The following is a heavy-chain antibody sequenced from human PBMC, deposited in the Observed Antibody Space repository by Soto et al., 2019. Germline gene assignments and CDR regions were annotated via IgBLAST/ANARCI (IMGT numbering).Heavy chain of an antibody. J-gene: IGHJ5*02. CDR3: AILGTSSLTEVWFDP. V-gene: IGHV1-18*01. CDR2: ISAYNGNT. CDR1: GYTFTSYG. Sequence: ASVKLSCKACGYTFTSYGISWVRQAPGQGLEWMGWISAYNGNTNYAQKLQGRVTMTTGTSTSTAYMELRSLRSDDTAVYYCAILGTSSLTEVWFDPWGQGTLVTVSS. D-gene: IGHD2-2*01.